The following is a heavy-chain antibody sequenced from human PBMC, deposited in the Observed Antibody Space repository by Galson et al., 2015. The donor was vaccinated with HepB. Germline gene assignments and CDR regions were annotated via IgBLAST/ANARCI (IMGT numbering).Heavy chain of an antibody. CDR2: ISGSGGST. CDR3: AKRNWNEGHY. CDR1: GFTFSSFA. D-gene: IGHD1-1*01. V-gene: IGHV3-23*01. J-gene: IGHJ4*02. Sequence: SLRLSCAASGFTFSSFAMSWVRQAPGKGLEWVSAISGSGGSTYYGDSVKGRFSISRDNSKNTLYLQMNSLRAEDTAVYYCAKRNWNEGHYWGQGTLVTVSS.